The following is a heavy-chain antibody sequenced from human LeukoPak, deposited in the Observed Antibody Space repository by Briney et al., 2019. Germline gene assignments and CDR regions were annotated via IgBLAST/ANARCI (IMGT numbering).Heavy chain of an antibody. D-gene: IGHD3-10*01. J-gene: IGHJ4*02. CDR3: TKDDGNDYGCLDY. Sequence: PGGSLRLSCAASGFTFSSYEMNWVRQAPGKGLEWVSYISSSGSTIYYADSLKGRFIISRDNAKNSLFLQINSLRAEDTAVYYCTKDDGNDYGCLDYWGQGTLVTVSS. CDR1: GFTFSSYE. CDR2: ISSSGSTI. V-gene: IGHV3-48*03.